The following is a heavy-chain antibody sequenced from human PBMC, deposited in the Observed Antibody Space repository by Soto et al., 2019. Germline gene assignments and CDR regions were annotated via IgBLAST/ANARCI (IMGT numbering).Heavy chain of an antibody. CDR1: GGSISSYY. D-gene: IGHD2-2*01. CDR2: IYYSGST. CDR3: ARSGSYQLLFAY. J-gene: IGHJ4*02. V-gene: IGHV4-59*08. Sequence: PSETLSLTCTVSGGSISSYYWSWIRQPPGKGLEWIGYIYYSGSTNYNPSLKSRVTISVDTSKNQFSLKLNSVTVADTAVYYCARSGSYQLLFAYWGEGTLVTXSS.